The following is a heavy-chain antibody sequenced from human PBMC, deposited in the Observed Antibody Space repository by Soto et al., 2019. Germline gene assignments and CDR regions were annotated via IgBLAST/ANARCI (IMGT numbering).Heavy chain of an antibody. CDR2: VHVGGGST. D-gene: IGHD3-9*01. J-gene: IGHJ4*02. Sequence: PGGSLRLSCAASGFTFSRYAMNWVRQAPGKGLEWVSTVHVGGGSTFYADSVKGRFTISRDNSKNTLYLQMNSLRAEDTAVYYCANGYYDILTGYYPFRYWGQGTRVTVSS. V-gene: IGHV3-23*01. CDR1: GFTFSRYA. CDR3: ANGYYDILTGYYPFRY.